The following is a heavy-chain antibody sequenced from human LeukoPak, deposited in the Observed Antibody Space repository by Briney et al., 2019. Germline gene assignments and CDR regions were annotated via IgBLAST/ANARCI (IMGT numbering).Heavy chain of an antibody. D-gene: IGHD6-13*01. CDR3: ALSPDIAAAGIMSWSDP. V-gene: IGHV2-5*02. Sequence: SGPTLVKPTQTLTVTCTFSGFSLSTSGLGVGWIRQPPGKALERLAVIYWDDDKRYSPSLKSRLTITKDTSKDQVVLTMTNMDPVDTATYYCALSPDIAAAGIMSWSDPWGQGTLVTVSS. J-gene: IGHJ5*02. CDR2: IYWDDDK. CDR1: GFSLSTSGLG.